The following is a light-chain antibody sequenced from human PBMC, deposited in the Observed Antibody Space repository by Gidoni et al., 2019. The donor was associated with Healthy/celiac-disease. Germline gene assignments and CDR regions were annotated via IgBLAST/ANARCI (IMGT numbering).Light chain of an antibody. CDR2: EVS. CDR3: SSYTSSSTPV. Sequence: QSALPQPASVSASPGRSITISCTGTRSDVGGYNYVSWYQQHPGKAPKLMIYEVSNRPSGVPDRFSGSKSGNTASLTISGLQAEDEADYYCSSYTSSSTPVFGGGTKLTVL. CDR1: RSDVGGYNY. J-gene: IGLJ2*01. V-gene: IGLV2-14*01.